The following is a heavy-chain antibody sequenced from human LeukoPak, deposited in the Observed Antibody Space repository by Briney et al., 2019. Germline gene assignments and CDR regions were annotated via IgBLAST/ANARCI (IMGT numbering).Heavy chain of an antibody. J-gene: IGHJ4*01. V-gene: IGHV3-48*02. D-gene: IGHD2-2*01. CDR2: MISNGNTE. Sequence: GGSLRLSCAASGFTFSGYGINWVRLAPGKGLEWVSMISNGNTEHYADSVKGRFTVSGDNARNSAYLQMNSLRDEDTAMYYCARDYGYCRGNTCYASFDYWGHGTLVTVST. CDR3: ARDYGYCRGNTCYASFDY. CDR1: GFTFSGYG.